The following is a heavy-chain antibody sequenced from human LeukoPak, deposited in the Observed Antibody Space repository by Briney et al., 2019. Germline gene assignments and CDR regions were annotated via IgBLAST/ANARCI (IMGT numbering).Heavy chain of an antibody. Sequence: GGSLRLSCAASGFTFSSYAMHWVRQAPGMGLEWVAVISYDGSNKYYADSVKGRFTISRDNSKNTLYLQMNSLRAEDTAVYYCARGGIYCSSTSCAFPMGGYWGQGTLVTVSS. CDR3: ARGGIYCSSTSCAFPMGGY. CDR2: ISYDGSNK. CDR1: GFTFSSYA. J-gene: IGHJ4*02. D-gene: IGHD2-2*01. V-gene: IGHV3-30-3*01.